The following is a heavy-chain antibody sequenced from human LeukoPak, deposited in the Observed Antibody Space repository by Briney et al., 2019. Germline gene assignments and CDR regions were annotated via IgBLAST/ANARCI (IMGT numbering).Heavy chain of an antibody. V-gene: IGHV3-21*06. CDR1: GFIFSNYY. Sequence: GGSLRLSCAASGFIFSNYYLNWVRQAPGKGLEWVSCIHGSASYNYYADSVKGRFTVSRDSAKNSLYLEMSSLGVEDTAVYYCAKDPNYFDSSGFFTKYYFDYWGQGTLVTVSS. CDR3: AKDPNYFDSSGFFTKYYFDY. CDR2: IHGSASYN. D-gene: IGHD3-22*01. J-gene: IGHJ4*02.